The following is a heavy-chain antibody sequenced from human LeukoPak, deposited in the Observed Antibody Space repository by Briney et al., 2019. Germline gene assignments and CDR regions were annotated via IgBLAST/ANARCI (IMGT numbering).Heavy chain of an antibody. CDR1: GGSISSSSYY. CDR3: ARGLDALDI. Sequence: SETLSLTCTVSGGSISSSSYYWGWIRQPPGKGLEWIGSIYYSGSTYYNPSLKSRVTISVDTSKNQFSLKLSSVTAADTAVYYCARGLDALDIWGQGTMVTVSS. J-gene: IGHJ3*02. V-gene: IGHV4-39*07. D-gene: IGHD2-21*01. CDR2: IYYSGST.